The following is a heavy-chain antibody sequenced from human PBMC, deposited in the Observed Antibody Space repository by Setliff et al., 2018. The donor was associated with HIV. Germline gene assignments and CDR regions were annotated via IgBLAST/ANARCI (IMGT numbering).Heavy chain of an antibody. CDR3: ARGPPFAF. J-gene: IGHJ4*02. Sequence: SETLSLTCAVSGGSFSGYYWSWIRQPPGKGLEWIGEINQSGGINYNPSLKSRVTISIDTFKNQFSMKLYSVTAADTGIYYCARGPPFAFWGQGLLVTVSS. V-gene: IGHV4-34*01. CDR2: INQSGGI. CDR1: GGSFSGYY.